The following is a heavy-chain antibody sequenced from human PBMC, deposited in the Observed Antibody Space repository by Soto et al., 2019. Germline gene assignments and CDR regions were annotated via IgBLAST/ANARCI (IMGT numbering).Heavy chain of an antibody. J-gene: IGHJ4*02. Sequence: TSETLSLTCALSGGSISSGGYSWSWIRQPPGKGLEWIGYIYHSGNTQYNPSLESRVTISVDTSTNQFSLKLSSVTASDTAMYYCAAGGQWLSFDYWGQGIPVTV. CDR1: GGSISSGGYS. V-gene: IGHV4-30-2*05. CDR2: IYHSGNT. CDR3: AAGGQWLSFDY. D-gene: IGHD6-19*01.